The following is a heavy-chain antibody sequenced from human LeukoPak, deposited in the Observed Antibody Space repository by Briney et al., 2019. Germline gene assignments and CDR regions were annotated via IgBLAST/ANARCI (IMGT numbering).Heavy chain of an antibody. CDR1: GGTFITYA. Sequence: SVKVSCKASGGTFITYAINWVRQATGQGLEWMGGIIPIFGTANYAQKFQGRVTISTDESTSTASMELSSLISEDTAVYYCARVFARGGEISGSYYYFWGQGTLVTVSS. D-gene: IGHD3-10*01. CDR2: IIPIFGTA. J-gene: IGHJ4*02. CDR3: ARVFARGGEISGSYYYF. V-gene: IGHV1-69*05.